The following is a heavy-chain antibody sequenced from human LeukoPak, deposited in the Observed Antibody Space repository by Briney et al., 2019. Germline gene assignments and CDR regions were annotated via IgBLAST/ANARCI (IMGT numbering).Heavy chain of an antibody. CDR2: INHSGST. CDR1: GGSFSGYY. Sequence: SETLSLTCAVYGGSFSGYYWSWIRQPPGKGLEWIGEINHSGSTNYNPSLKSRVTISVDTSKNQFSLKLSSVTAADTAVYYCARGLPYIVVVPAAVSWFDYWGQGTLVTVSS. D-gene: IGHD2-2*01. V-gene: IGHV4-34*01. J-gene: IGHJ4*02. CDR3: ARGLPYIVVVPAAVSWFDY.